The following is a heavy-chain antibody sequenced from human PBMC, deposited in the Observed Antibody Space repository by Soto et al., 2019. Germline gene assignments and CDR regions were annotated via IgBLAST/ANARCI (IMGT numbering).Heavy chain of an antibody. V-gene: IGHV1-3*01. CDR3: ARDGALGENYYYYGMDV. CDR1: GYTFTSYA. CDR2: INAGNGNT. D-gene: IGHD3-16*01. Sequence: ASVKVSCKASGYTFTSYAMHWVHQAPGQRLEWMGWINAGNGNTKYSQKFQGRVTITRDTSAGAAYMELSSLSSEDTAVYYCARDGALGENYYYYGMDVWGQGTTVTVSS. J-gene: IGHJ6*02.